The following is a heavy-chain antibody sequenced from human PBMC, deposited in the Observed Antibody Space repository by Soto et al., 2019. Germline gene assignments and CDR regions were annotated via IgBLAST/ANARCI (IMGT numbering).Heavy chain of an antibody. V-gene: IGHV3-23*01. J-gene: IGHJ4*02. D-gene: IGHD3-9*01. CDR3: AKERGVLRYFDWLLEGDY. CDR1: GFTFSSYA. CDR2: ISGSGGST. Sequence: GGSLRLSCAASGFTFSSYAMSWVRQAPGKGLEWVSAISGSGGSTYYADSVKGRFTISRDNSKNTLYLQMNSLRAEDTAVYYCAKERGVLRYFDWLLEGDYWGQGTLVTVSS.